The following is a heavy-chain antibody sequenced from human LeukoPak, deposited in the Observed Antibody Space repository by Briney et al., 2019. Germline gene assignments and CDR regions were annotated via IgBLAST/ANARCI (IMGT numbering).Heavy chain of an antibody. D-gene: IGHD5-18*01. J-gene: IGHJ3*02. Sequence: SVKVSCKASGGTFSSYAISWVRQAPGQGLEWMGGIIPIFGTANYAQKFQGRVTITTDESTSTAYMELSSLRSEDTAVYYCARDVDTATNGAFDIWGRGTMVTVSS. CDR2: IIPIFGTA. CDR1: GGTFSSYA. V-gene: IGHV1-69*05. CDR3: ARDVDTATNGAFDI.